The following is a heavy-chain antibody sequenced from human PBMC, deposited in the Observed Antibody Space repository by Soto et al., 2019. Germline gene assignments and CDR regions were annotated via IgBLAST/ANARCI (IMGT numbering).Heavy chain of an antibody. CDR1: GGSISSGDYY. CDR3: ARSYMVRGVANWFDP. J-gene: IGHJ5*02. V-gene: IGHV4-30-4*01. D-gene: IGHD3-10*01. Sequence: SETLSLTCTVSGGSISSGDYYWSWIRQPPGKGLEWIGYIYHSGSTYYKPSLKSRVTISVDKSKNQFSLKLSSVTAADTAVYYCARSYMVRGVANWFDPWGQGTLVTVSS. CDR2: IYHSGST.